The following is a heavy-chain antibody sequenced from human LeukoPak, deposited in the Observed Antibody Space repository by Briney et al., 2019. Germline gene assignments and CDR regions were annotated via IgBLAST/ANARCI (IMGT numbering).Heavy chain of an antibody. Sequence: PGGSLRLSCAASGFTFSSYSMNWVRQAPGKGLEWVSSISSSSSYIYYADSVKGRFTISRDTAKNSLYLQMNSLRAEDTAVYYCARSLYSSSWYYFDYWGQGTLVTVSS. CDR2: ISSSSSYI. CDR1: GFTFSSYS. CDR3: ARSLYSSSWYYFDY. D-gene: IGHD6-13*01. J-gene: IGHJ4*02. V-gene: IGHV3-21*01.